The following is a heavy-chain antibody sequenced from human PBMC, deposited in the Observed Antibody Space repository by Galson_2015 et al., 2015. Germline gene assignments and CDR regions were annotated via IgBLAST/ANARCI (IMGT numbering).Heavy chain of an antibody. J-gene: IGHJ4*02. Sequence: QSGAEVKKPGESLKISCKASGYTFTSYWIGWVRQMPGKGLEWMGIIYPGDSETKYSPSFQGQVTISVDKSISTAYLQWSSLKASDIAMYYCARRAGLSYDYWGQGTLVTVSS. D-gene: IGHD3/OR15-3a*01. CDR3: ARRAGLSYDY. CDR2: IYPGDSET. CDR1: GYTFTSYW. V-gene: IGHV5-51*03.